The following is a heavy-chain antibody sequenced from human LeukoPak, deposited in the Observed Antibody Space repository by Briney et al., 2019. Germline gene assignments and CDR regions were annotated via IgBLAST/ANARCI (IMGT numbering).Heavy chain of an antibody. V-gene: IGHV4-59*13. Sequence: SETLSLTCIVSGGISSSYYWGWVRQPPGKGLEWVASIYYTGTTYYNPSLKSRLTISVDTSKNQFSLKLSSVTAADTAVYYCAREVPGSPPNGWGQGTLVTVSS. CDR2: IYYTGTT. CDR3: AREVPGSPPNG. CDR1: GGISSSYY. D-gene: IGHD2-8*01. J-gene: IGHJ4*02.